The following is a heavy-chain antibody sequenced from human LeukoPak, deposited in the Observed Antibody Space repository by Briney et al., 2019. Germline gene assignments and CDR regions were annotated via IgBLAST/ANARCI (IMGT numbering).Heavy chain of an antibody. Sequence: GASVKVSCTASGYTFTGYYMHWVRQAPGQGLEWMGWINPNSGGTNYAQKFQGRVTMTRDTSISTAYMELSRLRSDDTAVYYCARSASMTSNAFDIWGQGTMVTVSS. D-gene: IGHD2/OR15-2a*01. CDR2: INPNSGGT. CDR1: GYTFTGYY. J-gene: IGHJ3*02. V-gene: IGHV1-2*02. CDR3: ARSASMTSNAFDI.